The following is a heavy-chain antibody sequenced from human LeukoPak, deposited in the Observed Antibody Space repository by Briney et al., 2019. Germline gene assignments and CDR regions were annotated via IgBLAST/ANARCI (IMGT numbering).Heavy chain of an antibody. CDR3: ARMTLTVTTNYYYYYYYMDV. D-gene: IGHD4-17*01. V-gene: IGHV3-74*01. Sequence: XCAXXGFXVXSYWMHWVRQAPGKGLVWVSRIDSDGSSTIYADSVKGRFTISRDNAKNTLYLQMNSLRAEDTAVYYCARMTLTVTTNYYYYYYYMDVWGKGTTVTVSS. CDR2: IDSDGSST. J-gene: IGHJ6*03. CDR1: GFXVXSYW.